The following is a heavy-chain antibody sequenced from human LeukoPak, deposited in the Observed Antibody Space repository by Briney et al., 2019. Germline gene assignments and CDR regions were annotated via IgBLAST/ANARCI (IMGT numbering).Heavy chain of an antibody. V-gene: IGHV4-34*01. Sequence: PSETLSLTCAVYGGSFSGYYWSWIRQPPGKGLEWIGEINHSRSTNYNPSLKSRVTISVDTSKNQFSLKLSSVTAADTAVYYCARDGGWFDPWGQGTLVTVSS. D-gene: IGHD4-23*01. CDR3: ARDGGWFDP. CDR2: INHSRST. J-gene: IGHJ5*02. CDR1: GGSFSGYY.